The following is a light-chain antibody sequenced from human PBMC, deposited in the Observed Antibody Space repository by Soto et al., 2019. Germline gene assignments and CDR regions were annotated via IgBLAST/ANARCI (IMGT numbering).Light chain of an antibody. Sequence: QSVLTQPASVSGSPGQSITISCTGTSSDVGSYNYVSWYQQHPGKAPKLMIYEVSDRPSGISSRFSGSKSGSTASLTISGLQTEDEADYYCSSYTSSGTLFGTGTKV. CDR1: SSDVGSYNY. CDR3: SSYTSSGTL. CDR2: EVS. J-gene: IGLJ1*01. V-gene: IGLV2-14*01.